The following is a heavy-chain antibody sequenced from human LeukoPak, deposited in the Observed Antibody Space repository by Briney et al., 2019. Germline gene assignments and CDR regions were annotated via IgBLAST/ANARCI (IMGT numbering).Heavy chain of an antibody. CDR3: ARRGGWNYDFWSGYYFDY. CDR2: ISSSSSYI. Sequence: PGGSLRLSCAASGFTFSSYSMNWVRQAPGKGLEWVSSISSSSSYIYYADSVKGRFTISRDNAKNSLYLQMNSLRAEDTAVYYCARRGGWNYDFWSGYYFDYWGQGTLVTVSS. J-gene: IGHJ4*02. CDR1: GFTFSSYS. V-gene: IGHV3-21*01. D-gene: IGHD3-3*01.